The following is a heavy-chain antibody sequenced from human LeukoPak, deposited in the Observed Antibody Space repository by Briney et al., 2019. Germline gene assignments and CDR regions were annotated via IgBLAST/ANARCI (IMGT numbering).Heavy chain of an antibody. CDR1: GYSISSGYY. CDR2: IYHSGST. D-gene: IGHD6-19*01. CDR3: ARDAAVASRFDP. J-gene: IGHJ5*02. V-gene: IGHV4-38-2*02. Sequence: SETLSLTCTVSGYSISSGYYWGWIGQPPGKGLGWIGSIYHSGSTYYNPSLKSRVTISVDTSKNQFSLKLSSVTAADTAVYYCARDAAVASRFDPWGQGTLVTVSS.